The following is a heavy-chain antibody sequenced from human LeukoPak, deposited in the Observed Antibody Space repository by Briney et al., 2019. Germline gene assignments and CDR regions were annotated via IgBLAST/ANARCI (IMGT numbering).Heavy chain of an antibody. Sequence: GASVKVSCKASGYTFTGYYMHWVRQAPGQGLEWMGGIIPIFGTPNYAQKFQGRVTITTDESTSTGYLELSSLRSEDTAVYYCAREDKYYYMDVWGKGTTVTVSS. CDR2: IIPIFGTP. CDR1: GYTFTGYY. J-gene: IGHJ6*03. CDR3: AREDKYYYMDV. V-gene: IGHV1-69*05. D-gene: IGHD2-15*01.